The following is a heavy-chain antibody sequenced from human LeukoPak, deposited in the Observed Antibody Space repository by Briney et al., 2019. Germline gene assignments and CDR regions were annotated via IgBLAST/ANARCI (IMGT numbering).Heavy chain of an antibody. Sequence: GRSLRLSCAASGFSFDTYAMHWVRQAPGQGLEWVALIWHDGSHKFYSNSVRGQFTISRDNSKNTVYLQMNNLRPDDTAVYYCAREISGSGSYPDFWGQETLVTVSS. CDR1: GFSFDTYA. D-gene: IGHD3-10*01. CDR2: IWHDGSHK. CDR3: AREISGSGSYPDF. V-gene: IGHV3-33*01. J-gene: IGHJ4*02.